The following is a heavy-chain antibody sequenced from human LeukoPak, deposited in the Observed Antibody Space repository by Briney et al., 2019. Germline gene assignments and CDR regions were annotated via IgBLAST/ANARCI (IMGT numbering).Heavy chain of an antibody. Sequence: SETLSLTCTVSGGSISSYYWSWIRQPPGKGLEWIGYIYYSGSTNYNPSLKSRVTISVDTSKNQFSLKLSSVTAADTAVYYCARHALLRRFTISHYGMDVWGQGTTVTVSS. CDR2: IYYSGST. J-gene: IGHJ6*02. CDR3: ARHALLRRFTISHYGMDV. V-gene: IGHV4-59*08. D-gene: IGHD3-3*01. CDR1: GGSISSYY.